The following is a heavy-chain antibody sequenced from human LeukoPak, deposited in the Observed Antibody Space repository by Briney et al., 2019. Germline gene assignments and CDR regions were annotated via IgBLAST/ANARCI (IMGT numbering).Heavy chain of an antibody. V-gene: IGHV1-69*13. CDR3: AGAAVPLGHIDY. D-gene: IGHD1/OR15-1a*01. CDR2: IIPIFGTA. CDR1: GYTFTSNY. Sequence: ASVKVSCKASGYTFTSNYIHWVRQAPGQGLEWMGGIIPIFGTANYAQKFQGRVTITADESTSTAYMELSSLRSEDTAVYYCAGAAVPLGHIDYWGQGTLVTVSS. J-gene: IGHJ4*02.